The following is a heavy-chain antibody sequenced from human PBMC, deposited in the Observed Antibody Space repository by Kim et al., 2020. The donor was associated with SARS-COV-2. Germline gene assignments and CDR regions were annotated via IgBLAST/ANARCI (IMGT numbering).Heavy chain of an antibody. J-gene: IGHJ4*02. CDR2: ICNDGTNE. CDR1: GFTFSGYA. CDR3: GKGTTIGSYIIDY. V-gene: IGHV3-33*06. Sequence: GGSLRLSCAASGFTFSGYAMHWVRQAPGKGLEWVTLICNDGTNENYADSVKGRFTISRDNSKNTLYLQMNSLRVEDTAVYYCGKGTTIGSYIIDYWGRGALVTLSS. D-gene: IGHD1-26*01.